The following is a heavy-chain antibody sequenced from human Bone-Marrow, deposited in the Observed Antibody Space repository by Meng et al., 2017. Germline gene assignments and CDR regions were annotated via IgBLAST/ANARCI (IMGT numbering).Heavy chain of an antibody. CDR1: GGSINSGDYY. D-gene: IGHD3-22*01. J-gene: IGHJ3*02. V-gene: IGHV4-39*07. CDR3: ARVKRQIDAFDI. CDR2: VYYSGST. Sequence: SETLSLTCTVSGGSINSGDYYWGWIRQPPGKGLEWIGSVYYSGSTYYNPSLKSRVTISVDTSKNQFSLKLSSVTAADTAVYYCARVKRQIDAFDIWGQGTMVTVSS.